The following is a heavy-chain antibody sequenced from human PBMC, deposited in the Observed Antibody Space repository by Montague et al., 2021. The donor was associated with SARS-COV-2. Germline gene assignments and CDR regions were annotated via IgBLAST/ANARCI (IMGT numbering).Heavy chain of an antibody. CDR1: GGSVSSGSYY. CDR2: IYYSGST. J-gene: IGHJ6*02. V-gene: IGHV4-61*01. Sequence: TLSLTCTVSGGSVSSGSYYWSWIRQPPGKGLEWIGYIYYSGSTNYNPSLKSRVTISVDTSKNQFSLKLSSVTAADTAVYYCARDPRRITIFGVVTRYGMDVWGQGTTVTVSS. CDR3: ARDPRRITIFGVVTRYGMDV. D-gene: IGHD3-3*01.